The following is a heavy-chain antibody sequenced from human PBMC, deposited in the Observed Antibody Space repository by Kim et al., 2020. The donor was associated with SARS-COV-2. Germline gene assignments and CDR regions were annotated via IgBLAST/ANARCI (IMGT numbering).Heavy chain of an antibody. V-gene: IGHV3-21*01. J-gene: IGHJ4*02. Sequence: IKSADSRKGRFTISRDNAKSSLYLQMNSLRVEDTAVYYCASRRELLPNWGQGTLVTVSS. CDR2: I. CDR3: ASRRELLPN. D-gene: IGHD1-7*01.